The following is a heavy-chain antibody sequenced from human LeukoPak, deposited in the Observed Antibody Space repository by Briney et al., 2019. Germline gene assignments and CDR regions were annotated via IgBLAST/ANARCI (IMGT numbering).Heavy chain of an antibody. CDR1: GYTFTGYY. D-gene: IGHD6-6*01. Sequence: GASVKVSCKASGYTFTGYYMHWVRQAPGQGLEWMGWINPNSGGTNYAQKFQGRVTMTRDTSISTAYMELSRLRSDDTAVYYCARAHDPGTKYRSSSLDYWGQGTLVTVAS. V-gene: IGHV1-2*02. CDR2: INPNSGGT. CDR3: ARAHDPGTKYRSSSLDY. J-gene: IGHJ4*02.